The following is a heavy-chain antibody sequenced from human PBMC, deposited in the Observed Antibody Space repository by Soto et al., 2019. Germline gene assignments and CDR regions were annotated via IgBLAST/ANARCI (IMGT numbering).Heavy chain of an antibody. V-gene: IGHV1-46*01. J-gene: IGHJ4*02. CDR3: AGGAGAAPRNYYFDF. D-gene: IGHD6-13*01. Sequence: ASVKVSCKASGYTFTNYYMHWVRQAPGQGLEWMGITNPGGGSTTYTQKFQGRLTMTRDTSTSTFSMELSSLRSEDTAVYYCAGGAGAAPRNYYFDFWGQGTLVTVSS. CDR1: GYTFTNYY. CDR2: TNPGGGST.